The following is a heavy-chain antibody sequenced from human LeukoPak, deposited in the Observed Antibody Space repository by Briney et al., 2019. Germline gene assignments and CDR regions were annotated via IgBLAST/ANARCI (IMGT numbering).Heavy chain of an antibody. V-gene: IGHV4-59*01. CDR2: IYYSGST. D-gene: IGHD6-19*01. CDR3: ASESTVAGNFDY. CDR1: GGSISSYY. J-gene: IGHJ4*02. Sequence: SETLSLTCTVSGGSISSYYWSWIRQPPGKGLEWIGYIYYSGSTNYNPSLKSRVTISVDTSKNQFSLKLSSVTAEDTAVYYCASESTVAGNFDYWGQGTLVTVSS.